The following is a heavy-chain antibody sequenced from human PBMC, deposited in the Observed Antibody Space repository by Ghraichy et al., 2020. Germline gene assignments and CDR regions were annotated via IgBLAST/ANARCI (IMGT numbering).Heavy chain of an antibody. D-gene: IGHD3-10*01. J-gene: IGHJ6*03. Sequence: LSLTCAASGFTFSSYGIHWVRQAPGKGLEWLAVISYDGDRKYYADSVKGRFTISRDNSKNTLFLQMNSLRVEDTAVYHCAKDKHPELDNYFYYMDVWGNGTTVTVS. CDR1: GFTFSSYG. CDR3: AKDKHPELDNYFYYMDV. CDR2: ISYDGDRK. V-gene: IGHV3-30*18.